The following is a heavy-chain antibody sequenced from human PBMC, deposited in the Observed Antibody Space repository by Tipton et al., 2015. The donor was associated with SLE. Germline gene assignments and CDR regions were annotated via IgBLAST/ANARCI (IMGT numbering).Heavy chain of an antibody. CDR2: IYYSGST. CDR1: GGSISSHY. Sequence: TLSLTCTVSGGSISSHYWSWIRQPPGKGLEWIGYIYYSGSTNYNPSLKSRVTISVDTSKNQFSLKLSSVTAADTAVYYCARDGEGAEGFDYWGQGTLVTVSS. D-gene: IGHD1-26*01. V-gene: IGHV4-59*11. CDR3: ARDGEGAEGFDY. J-gene: IGHJ4*02.